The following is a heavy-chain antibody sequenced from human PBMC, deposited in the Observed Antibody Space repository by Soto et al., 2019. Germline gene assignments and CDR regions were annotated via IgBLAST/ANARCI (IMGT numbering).Heavy chain of an antibody. J-gene: IGHJ4*02. D-gene: IGHD2-15*01. CDR2: IYYSGST. Sequence: SETLSLTCTVSGGSISSGDYYWSWIRQPPGKGLEWIGYIYYSGSTYYNPSLKSRVTISVDTSKNQFSLKLSSVTAADTAVYYRARDQADGGSDYWGQGTLVTVSS. CDR1: GGSISSGDYY. V-gene: IGHV4-30-4*01. CDR3: ARDQADGGSDY.